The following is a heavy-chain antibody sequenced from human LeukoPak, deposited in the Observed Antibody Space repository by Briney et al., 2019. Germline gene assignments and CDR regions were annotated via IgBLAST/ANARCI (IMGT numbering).Heavy chain of an antibody. CDR2: INDSGST. V-gene: IGHV4-38-2*01. CDR1: GYSLSSSYN. D-gene: IGHD6-19*01. J-gene: IGHJ4*02. CDR3: ARFHREEAGTGVFDY. Sequence: PSETLSLTCAVSGYSLSSSYNWGCIRPPPGKGLGWIGSINDSGSTYYNQYLKRRVTISVDTSKNQSYMKLSSVTSADTAVYYCARFHREEAGTGVFDYWGQGTLVTVSS.